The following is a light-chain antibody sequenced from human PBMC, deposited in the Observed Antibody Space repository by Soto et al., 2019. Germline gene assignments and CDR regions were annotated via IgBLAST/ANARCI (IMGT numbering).Light chain of an antibody. J-gene: IGKJ3*01. Sequence: EIVLTQSPGTLSLSPGERATLSCRASQSVSVKSLAGYQQKGGQAPRLLIYAASTRATGVPDRFSGTGSGTDFALTISRLETDDSAVYYCQQYGGSPFTFGPGTKVDIK. CDR1: QSVSVKS. V-gene: IGKV3-20*01. CDR2: AAS. CDR3: QQYGGSPFT.